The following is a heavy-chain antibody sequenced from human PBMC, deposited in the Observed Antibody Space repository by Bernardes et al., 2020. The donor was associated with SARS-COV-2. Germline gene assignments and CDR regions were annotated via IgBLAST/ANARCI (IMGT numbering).Heavy chain of an antibody. CDR3: VREGGGSGSYVLDF. D-gene: IGHD3-10*01. CDR2: IWSDGSKK. V-gene: IGHV3-33*01. Sequence: GRSLRLSCAASGFTFSGFDMHWVRQAPGKGLEWVAFIWSDGSKKYYEDSVKGRFTISRDNSKNTLHLQMNSLRVDDTAVYYCVREGGGSGSYVLDFWGQGSLVTVSS. CDR1: GFTFSGFD. J-gene: IGHJ4*02.